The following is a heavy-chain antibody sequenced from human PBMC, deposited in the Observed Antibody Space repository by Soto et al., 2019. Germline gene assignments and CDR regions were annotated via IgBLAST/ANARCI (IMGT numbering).Heavy chain of an antibody. CDR2: TSYDGSNK. J-gene: IGHJ4*02. V-gene: IGHV3-30*19. D-gene: IGHD3-16*01. CDR1: GFTFRSYV. Sequence: QVQLVESGGGVVQPGASLRLSCVGSGFTFRSYVIHWVRQAPGKGLEWVALTSYDGSNKYYDDSVKGRFTISRDNSRNTVDLHMDSLRLADTSLYDCARWGTTGGLDVWGQGTLVSVSS. CDR3: ARWGTTGGLDV.